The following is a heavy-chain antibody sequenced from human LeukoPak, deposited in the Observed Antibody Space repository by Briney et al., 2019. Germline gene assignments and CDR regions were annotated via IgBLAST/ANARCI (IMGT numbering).Heavy chain of an antibody. V-gene: IGHV4-59*12. Sequence: SETLSLTCTLSGGSISSYYWSWIRQPPEKGLEFIGYIYYSGNTNYNPSLKSRVTISVDTSKDQFSLKLSSVTAADTAVYYCARIDTSGYNGYSFDYWGQGTLVTVSS. CDR2: IYYSGNT. CDR3: ARIDTSGYNGYSFDY. CDR1: GGSISSYY. J-gene: IGHJ4*02. D-gene: IGHD1-14*01.